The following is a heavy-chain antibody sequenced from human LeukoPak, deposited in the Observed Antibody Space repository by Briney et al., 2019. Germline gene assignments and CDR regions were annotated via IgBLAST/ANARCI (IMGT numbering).Heavy chain of an antibody. V-gene: IGHV3-23*01. J-gene: IGHJ6*03. CDR2: ISGSGGST. Sequence: GGSLRLSCAASGFTFSSYAMSWVRQAPGKGLEWVSAISGSGGSTYYADSVKGRFTISRDNSKNTLYLQMNSLRAEDTAVYYCARSLRFLEWLGSYYYYYMDVWGKGTTVTVSS. CDR1: GFTFSSYA. CDR3: ARSLRFLEWLGSYYYYYMDV. D-gene: IGHD3-3*01.